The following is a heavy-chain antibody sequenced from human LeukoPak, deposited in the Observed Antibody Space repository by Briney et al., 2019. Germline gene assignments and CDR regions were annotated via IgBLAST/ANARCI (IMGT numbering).Heavy chain of an antibody. J-gene: IGHJ4*02. CDR3: ARGMVDCSGGSCYSPLDY. D-gene: IGHD2-15*01. CDR1: GGSISSSSYY. V-gene: IGHV4-39*07. Sequence: PSETLSLTCTVSGGSISSSSYYWGWIRQPPGKGLEWIGSIYYSGSTYYNPSPKSRVTISVDTSKNQFSLKLSSVTAADTAVYYCARGMVDCSGGSCYSPLDYWGRGTLVAVSS. CDR2: IYYSGST.